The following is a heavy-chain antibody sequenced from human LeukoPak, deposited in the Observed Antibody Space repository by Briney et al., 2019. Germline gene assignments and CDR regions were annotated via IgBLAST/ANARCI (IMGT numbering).Heavy chain of an antibody. CDR3: ARGGSTSGSYFNFDY. J-gene: IGHJ4*02. CDR1: GGSISSYY. Sequence: PSETLSLTCTVSGGSISSYYWSWIRQPAGKGLEWIGRIYTSGSTNYNPSLKSRVTMSVDTSKNQFSLKLSSVTAADTAVYYRARGGSTSGSYFNFDYWGQGTLVTVSS. CDR2: IYTSGST. D-gene: IGHD1-26*01. V-gene: IGHV4-4*07.